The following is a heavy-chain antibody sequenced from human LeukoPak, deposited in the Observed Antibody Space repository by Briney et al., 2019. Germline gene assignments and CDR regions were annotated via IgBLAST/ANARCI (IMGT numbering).Heavy chain of an antibody. D-gene: IGHD2-15*01. CDR1: GFTFSSYG. J-gene: IGHJ4*02. V-gene: IGHV4-38-2*01. CDR2: IYYSGST. Sequence: GTLRLSCAASGFTFSSYGMSWVRQPPGKGLEWIGSIYYSGSTYYNPSLKSRVTISVDTSKNQFSLKLTSVTAADTAVYYCARAHRLVLHYFDSWGQGTLVTVSS. CDR3: ARAHRLVLHYFDS.